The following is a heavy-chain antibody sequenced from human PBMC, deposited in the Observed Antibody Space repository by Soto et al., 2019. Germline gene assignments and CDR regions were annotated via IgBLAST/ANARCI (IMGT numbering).Heavy chain of an antibody. V-gene: IGHV5-51*01. CDR1: GYSFTSYW. J-gene: IGHJ4*02. CDR2: IYPGDSDT. D-gene: IGHD6-19*01. Sequence: ESLKISCKGSGYSFTSYWIGWVRQMPGKGLEWMGIIYPGDSDTRYSPSFQGQVTISADKSISTAYLQWSSLKASDTAMYYCARGPVYFIAVAGTNFDYWGQGTLVTVSS. CDR3: ARGPVYFIAVAGTNFDY.